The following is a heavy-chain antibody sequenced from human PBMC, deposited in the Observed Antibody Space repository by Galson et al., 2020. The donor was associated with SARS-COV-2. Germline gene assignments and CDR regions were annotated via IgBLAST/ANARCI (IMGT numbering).Heavy chain of an antibody. CDR2: IIPIFDTT. CDR3: ATDRSVKHFYDDIGPDYDTTGPGVYYFDN. J-gene: IGHJ4*02. D-gene: IGHD3-22*01. V-gene: IGHV1-69*13. Sequence: SVKVSCKAPGGTLTKYALSWVRQAPGQGLEWVGAIIPIFDTTNYAPKFQGKATITADESTDTAYMELSSLRSDDTAVYYCATDRSVKHFYDDIGPDYDTTGPGVYYFDNWGQGTLVTVSS. CDR1: GGTLTKYA.